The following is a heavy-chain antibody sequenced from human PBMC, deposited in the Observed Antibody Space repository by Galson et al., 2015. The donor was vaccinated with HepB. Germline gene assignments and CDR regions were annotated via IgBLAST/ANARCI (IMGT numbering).Heavy chain of an antibody. Sequence: SLRLSCAASGFTFSSYGMHWVRQAPGKGLEWVAVIWYDGSNKYYADSVKGRFTISRDNSKNTLYLQMNSLRAEDTAVYYCARDAPNYYDSSGYPDYWGQGTLVTVSS. CDR1: GFTFSSYG. V-gene: IGHV3-33*01. CDR3: ARDAPNYYDSSGYPDY. CDR2: IWYDGSNK. J-gene: IGHJ4*02. D-gene: IGHD3-22*01.